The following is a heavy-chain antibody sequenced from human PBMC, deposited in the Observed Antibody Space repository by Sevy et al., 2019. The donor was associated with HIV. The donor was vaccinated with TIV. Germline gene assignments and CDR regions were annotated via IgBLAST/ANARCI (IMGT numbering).Heavy chain of an antibody. J-gene: IGHJ4*02. CDR3: AGFLDTFYEY. V-gene: IGHV3-48*03. CDR2: ISSSGSAK. CDR1: GFTFSSYE. Sequence: GGSLRLSCAASGFTFSSYEMNWVRQAPGKGLEWVSYISSSGSAKHYADSVKGRFTISRDNAKNSLYLQMNSLRAEDTAFYYCAGFLDTFYEYCGQGTLVTVSS.